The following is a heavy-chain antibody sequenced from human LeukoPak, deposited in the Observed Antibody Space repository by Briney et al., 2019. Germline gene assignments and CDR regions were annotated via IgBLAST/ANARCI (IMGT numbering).Heavy chain of an antibody. J-gene: IGHJ4*02. CDR1: GFTFSSYS. D-gene: IGHD5-18*01. CDR3: ARDTAGDTAIL. Sequence: GGSLRLSCAASGFTFSSYSMTWVRQAPGKGLEWVSSISSSSSYIYYADSVKGRFTISRDNAKNSLYLQMNSLRAEDTAVYYCARDTAGDTAILWGQGTLVTVSS. V-gene: IGHV3-21*01. CDR2: ISSSSSYI.